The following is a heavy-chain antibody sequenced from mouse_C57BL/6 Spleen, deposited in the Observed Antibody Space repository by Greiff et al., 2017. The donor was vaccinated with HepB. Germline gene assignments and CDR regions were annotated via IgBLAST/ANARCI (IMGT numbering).Heavy chain of an antibody. CDR1: GFNIKDYY. V-gene: IGHV14-2*01. Sequence: VQLQQSGAELVKPGASVKLSCTASGFNIKDYYMHWVKQRTEQGLEWIGRIDPEDGETKYAPKFPGKATITADTSSNTAYLQLSSLTAEDTAVYYGARSTVVATRYFEVWGTGTTVTVSS. CDR3: ARSTVVATRYFEV. CDR2: IDPEDGET. J-gene: IGHJ1*03. D-gene: IGHD1-1*01.